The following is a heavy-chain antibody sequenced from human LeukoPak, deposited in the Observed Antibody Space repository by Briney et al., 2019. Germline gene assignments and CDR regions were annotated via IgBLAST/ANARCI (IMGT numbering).Heavy chain of an antibody. CDR1: GYTLTDLT. V-gene: IGHV1-24*01. J-gene: IGHJ5*02. Sequence: ASVRVSCRVSGYTLTDLTMHWVRQAPGKGLEWMGGVDPEDGETIYAQKFQGRVTMTEDTSTDTAYMELSSLRSEATAVYYCATGSCWVGRRSGYYSANNHWGQATLVAVSS. D-gene: IGHD3-22*01. CDR2: VDPEDGET. CDR3: ATGSCWVGRRSGYYSANNH.